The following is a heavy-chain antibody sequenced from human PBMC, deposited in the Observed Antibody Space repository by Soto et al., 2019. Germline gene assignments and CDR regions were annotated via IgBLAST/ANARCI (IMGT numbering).Heavy chain of an antibody. J-gene: IGHJ5*02. V-gene: IGHV4-39*03. CDR1: GGSISSSSYF. D-gene: IGHD3-3*01. CDR3: TTEPLYDFWPLGWVSDP. CDR2: IYYSGST. Sequence: SETLSLTCSVSGGSISSSSYFWGWIRQPPGKGLEWIGSIYYSGSTYYNPSLKSRVTVSVDTSKNQFSLKLSSVTAADTAVYYCTTEPLYDFWPLGWVSDPWGQGTLVTVSS.